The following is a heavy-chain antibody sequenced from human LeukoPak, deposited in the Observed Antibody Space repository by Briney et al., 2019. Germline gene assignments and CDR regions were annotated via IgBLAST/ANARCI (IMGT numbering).Heavy chain of an antibody. Sequence: QTGGSLRLSCAASGFTFSSYAMSWVRQAPGKGLEWVSVIYSGGSTYYADSVKGRFTISRDNPKNTLYLQMNSLRAEDTAVYYCARDGDRLSLDYWGQGTLVTVSS. CDR2: IYSGGST. D-gene: IGHD2-21*01. V-gene: IGHV3-66*01. J-gene: IGHJ4*02. CDR3: ARDGDRLSLDY. CDR1: GFTFSSYA.